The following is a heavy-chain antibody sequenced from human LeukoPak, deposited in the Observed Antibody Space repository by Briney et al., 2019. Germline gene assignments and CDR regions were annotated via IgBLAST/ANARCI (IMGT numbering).Heavy chain of an antibody. Sequence: SVKVSCKASGYTFTSYSMHWVRQAPGQGLEWMGGIIPIFGTANYAQKFQGRVMITADESTSTAYMELSSLRSEDTAVSYGERDPLRKEWVRNGEYNLSDASGEGTLVTVSS. CDR3: ERDPLRKEWVRNGEYNLSDA. D-gene: IGHD3-3*01. CDR1: GYTFTSYS. J-gene: IGHJ5*02. CDR2: IIPIFGTA. V-gene: IGHV1-69*13.